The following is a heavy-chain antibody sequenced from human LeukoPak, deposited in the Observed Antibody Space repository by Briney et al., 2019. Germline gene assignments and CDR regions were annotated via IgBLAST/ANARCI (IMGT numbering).Heavy chain of an antibody. CDR2: INHSGST. J-gene: IGHJ4*02. Sequence: PSETLSLTCAVYGGSFSGYYWSWIRQPPGKGLEWIGEINHSGSTNYNPSLKSRVTISVDTSKNQFSLKLSSVTAADTAVYYCARVMTTVTTWLTHLPPDYWGQGTLVTVSS. CDR1: GGSFSGYY. V-gene: IGHV4-34*01. CDR3: ARVMTTVTTWLTHLPPDY. D-gene: IGHD4-17*01.